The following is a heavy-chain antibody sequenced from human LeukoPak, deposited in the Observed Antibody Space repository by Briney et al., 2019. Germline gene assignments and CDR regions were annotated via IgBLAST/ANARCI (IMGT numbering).Heavy chain of an antibody. CDR3: AREGSRGNWFDP. D-gene: IGHD6-13*01. V-gene: IGHV4-39*07. Sequence: SETLSLTCTVSGGSISSSSYYWGWIRQPPGKGLEWIGSIYYSGSTYYNPSLKSRVTISVDTSKNQFSLKLSSVTAADTAVYYCAREGSRGNWFDPWGQGTLVIVSS. CDR1: GGSISSSSYY. J-gene: IGHJ5*02. CDR2: IYYSGST.